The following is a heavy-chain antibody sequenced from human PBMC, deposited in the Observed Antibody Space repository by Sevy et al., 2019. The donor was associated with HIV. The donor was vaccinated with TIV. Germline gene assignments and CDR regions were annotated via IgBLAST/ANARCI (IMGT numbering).Heavy chain of an antibody. D-gene: IGHD2-21*02. CDR1: GFSISSGYY. CDR3: ARASAGDRLDYYGMDV. CDR2: IHNSGRT. J-gene: IGHJ6*02. V-gene: IGHV4-38-2*02. Sequence: SETLSLTCTVSGFSISSGYYWGWIRQSPEKGLEWIGNIHNSGRTYYKPSLKSRVTITVDTSKNKFSLKLMSVTAADTAVYYCARASAGDRLDYYGMDVWGQGTTVTVSS.